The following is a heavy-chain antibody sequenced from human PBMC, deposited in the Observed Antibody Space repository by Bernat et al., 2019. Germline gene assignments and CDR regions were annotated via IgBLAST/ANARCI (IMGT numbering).Heavy chain of an antibody. D-gene: IGHD2-21*01. J-gene: IGHJ4*02. CDR1: GFTFSSYA. V-gene: IGHV3-23*01. CDR2: ISASGGST. Sequence: EVQLLESGGGLVQPGGSLRLSCAASGFTFSSYAMSWVRQAPGKVLEWVPAISASGGSTLYADSVKGRFTISRDNSKNTLYLQMDSLRAEDTAVYYCAEELFPYLRTERGFFDYWGQGTLVTVSS. CDR3: AEELFPYLRTERGFFDY.